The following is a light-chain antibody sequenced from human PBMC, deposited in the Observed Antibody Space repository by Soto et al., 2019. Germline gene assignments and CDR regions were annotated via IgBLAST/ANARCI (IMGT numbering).Light chain of an antibody. CDR3: QQLSHWPFT. CDR2: DAS. Sequence: EIVLTQSPAPLSLSPWQRATLSCRASQSVGSYLAWYQQKPGQAPRLLIYDASKRATGIPARFSGSGSGTDFTLTISSLEPEDCALYYCQQLSHWPFTFGPGTKVDIK. CDR1: QSVGSY. J-gene: IGKJ3*01. V-gene: IGKV3-11*01.